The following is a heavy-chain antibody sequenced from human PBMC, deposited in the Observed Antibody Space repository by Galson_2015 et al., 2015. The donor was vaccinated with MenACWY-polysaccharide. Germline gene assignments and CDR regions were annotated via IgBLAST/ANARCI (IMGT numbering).Heavy chain of an antibody. D-gene: IGHD3-16*01. Sequence: PALVKPTQTLTLTCTFSGFSLSTGGVGVAWLRQPPGKALEWLALIYWSNDDHSSPSLKNRLTITKDTSKSQGVLTMTNMDPVDTATYYCAHSRGGILVPFDYWGQGILVAVAS. J-gene: IGHJ4*02. CDR1: GFSLSTGGVG. CDR2: IYWSNDD. V-gene: IGHV2-5*01. CDR3: AHSRGGILVPFDY.